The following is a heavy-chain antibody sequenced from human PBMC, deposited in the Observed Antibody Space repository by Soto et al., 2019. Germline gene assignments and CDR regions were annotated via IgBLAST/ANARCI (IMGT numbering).Heavy chain of an antibody. CDR2: IKQDGSDK. D-gene: IGHD6-19*01. Sequence: GGSLRLSCAASGFSFSDYWMSWVRQAPGKGLEWVANIKQDGSDKYYVDSVKGRFIISRDNAKNSLSLQMNSLGVEDTAVYYCARDEYSSGWYWLDPWGQGT. J-gene: IGHJ5*02. CDR1: GFSFSDYW. V-gene: IGHV3-7*01. CDR3: ARDEYSSGWYWLDP.